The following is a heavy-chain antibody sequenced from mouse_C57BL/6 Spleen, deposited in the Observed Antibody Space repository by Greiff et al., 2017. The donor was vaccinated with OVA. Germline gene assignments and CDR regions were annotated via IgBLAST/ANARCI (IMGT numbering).Heavy chain of an antibody. Sequence: VQLQQPGAELVMPGASVKLSCKASGYTFTSYWMHWVKQRPGQGLEWIGEIDPSDSYTNYTPQFKGKSTLTVDKSSSTVYMQLSSLTSEDSAVYYCARRNGYYRYFDYWGQGTTLTVSS. V-gene: IGHV1-69*01. D-gene: IGHD2-3*01. CDR2: IDPSDSYT. CDR1: GYTFTSYW. CDR3: ARRNGYYRYFDY. J-gene: IGHJ2*01.